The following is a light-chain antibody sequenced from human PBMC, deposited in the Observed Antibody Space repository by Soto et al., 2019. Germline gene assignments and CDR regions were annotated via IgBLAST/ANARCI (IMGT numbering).Light chain of an antibody. V-gene: IGKV3-20*01. CDR1: QSLGAGL. CDR3: RQYVTSEWT. Sequence: EIVLTQSPGTLSLSPGERATLSCRASQSLGAGLLAWFQQRPGQAPRLLIYGASSRATGVPHRFSGSGSGTEFMISIKRVEPEEYSVSYFRQYVTSEWTCGQGTKVEIK. CDR2: GAS. J-gene: IGKJ1*01.